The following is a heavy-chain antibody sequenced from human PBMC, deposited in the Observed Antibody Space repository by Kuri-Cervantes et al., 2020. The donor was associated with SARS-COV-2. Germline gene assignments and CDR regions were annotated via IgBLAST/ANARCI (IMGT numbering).Heavy chain of an antibody. CDR2: IYYSGST. CDR3: ARDSGPHYWVYGMDV. V-gene: IGHV4-59*12. D-gene: IGHD2-15*01. J-gene: IGHJ6*02. CDR1: GGSISSYY. Sequence: SETLSLTCTVSGGSISSYYWSWIRQPPGKGLEWIGYIYYSGSTNYNPSLKSRVTISVDTSKNQFSLKLSSVTAADTAVFYCARDSGPHYWVYGMDVWGQGTTVTVSS.